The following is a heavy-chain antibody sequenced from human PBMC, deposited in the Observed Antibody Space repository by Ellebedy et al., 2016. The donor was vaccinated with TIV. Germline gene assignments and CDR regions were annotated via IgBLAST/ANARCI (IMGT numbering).Heavy chain of an antibody. V-gene: IGHV3-33*01. CDR1: GFTFSSYG. Sequence: GESLKISCAASGFTFSSYGMHWVRQAPGKGLEWVAVIWYDGSNKYYADSVKGRFTISRDNSKNTLYLQMNSLRAEDTAVYYWATGGHYYDRSGSPAGYFDLWGRGTLVTVSS. CDR3: ATGGHYYDRSGSPAGYFDL. D-gene: IGHD3-22*01. J-gene: IGHJ2*01. CDR2: IWYDGSNK.